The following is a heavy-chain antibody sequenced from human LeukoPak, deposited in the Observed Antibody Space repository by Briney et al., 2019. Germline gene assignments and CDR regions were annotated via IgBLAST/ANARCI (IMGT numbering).Heavy chain of an antibody. D-gene: IGHD3-3*01. Sequence: PSETLSLTCTVSGGSISSYYWSWIRQPPGKGLEWIGYIYYSESTNYNPSLKSRVTISVDTSKNQFSLKLSSVTAADTAVYYCARVETADGGRFLEWLYNWFDPWGQGTLVTVSS. J-gene: IGHJ5*02. CDR1: GGSISSYY. CDR3: ARVETADGGRFLEWLYNWFDP. V-gene: IGHV4-59*01. CDR2: IYYSEST.